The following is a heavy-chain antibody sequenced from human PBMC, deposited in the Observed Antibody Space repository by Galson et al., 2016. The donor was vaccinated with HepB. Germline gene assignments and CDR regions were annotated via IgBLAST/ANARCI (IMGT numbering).Heavy chain of an antibody. J-gene: IGHJ5*02. D-gene: IGHD3-10*01. CDR2: IMYVGIKK. Sequence: SLPLSCAALGFTFDDYAIPWVRHTPGQGLEWGGVIMYVGIKKHSGTPAKGRFTISRYNSNNTLHLQMDSLRAEDTAVYYCVRERVNYLSGVFSGGFAPWGQGALVTVSS. CDR1: GFTFDDYA. CDR3: VRERVNYLSGVFSGGFAP. V-gene: IGHV3-33*01.